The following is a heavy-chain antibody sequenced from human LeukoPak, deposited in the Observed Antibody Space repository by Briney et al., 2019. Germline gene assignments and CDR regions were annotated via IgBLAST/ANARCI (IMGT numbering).Heavy chain of an antibody. Sequence: GGSLRLSCAASGFTFSSYGMHWVRQAPGKGLEWVAFIRYDGSNKYYADSVKGRFTISRDNSKNTLYLQMNSLRAEDTAVYYCAKDRSNVLLWFGESSDAFDICGQGTMVTVSS. CDR3: AKDRSNVLLWFGESSDAFDI. V-gene: IGHV3-30*02. CDR1: GFTFSSYG. D-gene: IGHD3-10*01. J-gene: IGHJ3*02. CDR2: IRYDGSNK.